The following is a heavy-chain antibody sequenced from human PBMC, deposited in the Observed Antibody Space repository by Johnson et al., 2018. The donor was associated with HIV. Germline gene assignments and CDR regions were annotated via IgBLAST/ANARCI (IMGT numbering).Heavy chain of an antibody. D-gene: IGHD1-26*01. J-gene: IGHJ3*01. CDR3: AKSASGLAGIVGATGAFDL. CDR2: IKQDGSEK. V-gene: IGHV3-7*03. Sequence: VQLVESGGGVVRPGGSLRLSCVASGFTFDDYAMHWVRQAPGKGLEWVANIKQDGSEKIYADSVKGRFTISRDNSKNTLYLQMNSLRAEDTAVYYCAKSASGLAGIVGATGAFDLWGQGTMVTVSS. CDR1: GFTFDDYA.